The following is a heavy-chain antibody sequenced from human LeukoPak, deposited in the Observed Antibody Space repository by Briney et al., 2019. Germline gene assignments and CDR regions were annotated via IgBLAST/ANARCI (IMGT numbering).Heavy chain of an antibody. CDR2: IIPILGIA. Sequence: SVKVSCKASGGTFSSYAISWVRQAPGQGLEWMGRIIPILGIANYAQKFQGRVTITADKSTSTAYMELSSLRSEDTAVYYCAKRGTYYDILTGYYREHRHFDYWGQGTLVTVSS. CDR1: GGTFSSYA. J-gene: IGHJ4*02. D-gene: IGHD3-9*01. V-gene: IGHV1-69*04. CDR3: AKRGTYYDILTGYYREHRHFDY.